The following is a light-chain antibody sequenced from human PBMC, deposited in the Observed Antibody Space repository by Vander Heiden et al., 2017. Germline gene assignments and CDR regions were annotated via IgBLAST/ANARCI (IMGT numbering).Light chain of an antibody. J-gene: IGKJ2*01. CDR3: QQDNNWPYT. CDR1: QSVSAT. CDR2: GAS. Sequence: EIVMTQSPATLSVSPGERATLSCRASQSVSATLAWYQQKPGQAPRLLVYGASIRATGIPARFSDSGSGTDFSLTISSVQPEDFAVYYCQQDNNWPYTFGQGTKLEIK. V-gene: IGKV3D-15*01.